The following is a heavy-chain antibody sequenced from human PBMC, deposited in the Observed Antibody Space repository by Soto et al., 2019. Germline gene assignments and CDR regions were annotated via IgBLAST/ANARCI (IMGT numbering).Heavy chain of an antibody. D-gene: IGHD6-6*01. Sequence: PSETLSLTCTVSGGSVSSGSYYWSWIRQPPGKGLEWIGYSYYSGSTNYNPSLKSRVTISVDTSKNQFSLKLSSVTAADTAVYYCARVAYISSSYYFDYWGQGTLVTVSS. CDR2: SYYSGST. V-gene: IGHV4-61*01. CDR3: ARVAYISSSYYFDY. J-gene: IGHJ4*02. CDR1: GGSVSSGSYY.